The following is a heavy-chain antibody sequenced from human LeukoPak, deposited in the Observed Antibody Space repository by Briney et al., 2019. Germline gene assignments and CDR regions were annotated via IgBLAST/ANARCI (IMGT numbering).Heavy chain of an antibody. CDR3: AKDNRPGFDV. CDR2: ISLNGGST. V-gene: IGHV3-23*01. Sequence: GGSLRLSCEGSGVILSSYAMSWVRQAPGKGLEWVSAISLNGGSTYYADSVKGRFTITRDTSKNTLSLQMNSLRTEDTAIYYCAKDNRPGFDVWGQGTMVTVSS. CDR1: GVILSSYA. J-gene: IGHJ3*01.